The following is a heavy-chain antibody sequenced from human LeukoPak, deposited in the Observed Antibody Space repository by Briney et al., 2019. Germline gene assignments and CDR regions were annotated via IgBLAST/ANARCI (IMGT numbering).Heavy chain of an antibody. CDR2: IKLDGSEK. CDR3: ARDRSDILTGYNDAFDI. D-gene: IGHD3-9*01. CDR1: GFTFSTYW. J-gene: IGHJ3*02. V-gene: IGHV3-7*01. Sequence: GGSLRLSCAASGFTFSTYWMSWVRQTPGRGLEWVATIKLDGSEKYYVDSVKGRFAISRDNAKKSLYLQMNSLRADDTAVYYCARDRSDILTGYNDAFDIWGHGTKVTVSS.